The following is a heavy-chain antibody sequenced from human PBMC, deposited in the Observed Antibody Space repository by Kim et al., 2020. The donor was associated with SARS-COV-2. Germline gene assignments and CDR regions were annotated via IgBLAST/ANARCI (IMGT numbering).Heavy chain of an antibody. J-gene: IGHJ4*02. CDR2: INHSGST. Sequence: SETLSLTCAVYGGSFSGYYWSWIRQPPGKGLEWIGEINHSGSTNYNPSLKSRVTISVDTSKNQFSLKLSSVTAADTAVYYCAREVLWTWISKPLFDYWGQGTLVTVSS. D-gene: IGHD3-10*01. CDR3: AREVLWTWISKPLFDY. CDR1: GGSFSGYY. V-gene: IGHV4-34*01.